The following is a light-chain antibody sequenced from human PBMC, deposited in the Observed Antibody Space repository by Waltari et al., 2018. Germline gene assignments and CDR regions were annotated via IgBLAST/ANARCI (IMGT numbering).Light chain of an antibody. Sequence: DIQVTQSPSSLSASVGDRVTITCRASQSISSYLNWYQQKPGKAPKLLIYAASRLQSGVPSRFSGSGSGTDFTLTISSLQPEDFATYYCQQSYSTPPWGFGQGTKVEIK. CDR1: QSISSY. J-gene: IGKJ1*01. CDR3: QQSYSTPPWG. CDR2: AAS. V-gene: IGKV1-39*01.